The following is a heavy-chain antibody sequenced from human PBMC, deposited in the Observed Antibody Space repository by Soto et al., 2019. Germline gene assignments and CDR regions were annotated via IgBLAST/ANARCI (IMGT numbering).Heavy chain of an antibody. Sequence: PSETLSLTCTVSGGSISGYYWSWIRQPPGKGLEWIGYIYSSGNPNYNPSLKGRAAISVDTSENQSSLRLISVTAEDTAVYYCERFVIVPAARGHYNSFYMDVWGKGTTLTVSS. CDR2: IYSSGNP. CDR3: ERFVIVPAARGHYNSFYMDV. V-gene: IGHV4-59*08. D-gene: IGHD2-2*01. J-gene: IGHJ6*03. CDR1: GGSISGYY.